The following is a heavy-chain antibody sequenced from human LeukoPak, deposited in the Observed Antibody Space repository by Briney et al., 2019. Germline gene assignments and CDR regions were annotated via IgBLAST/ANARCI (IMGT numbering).Heavy chain of an antibody. CDR2: IYWNDDK. Sequence: SGPTLVNPTQTLTLTCTFSGFSLSTSGVGVGWIRQPPGKALEWLALIYWNDDKRYSPSLKSRLTITKDTSKNQVVLTMTNMDPVDTATYYCAHAQAFGSKTRGAFDIWGQGTMVTVSS. CDR1: GFSLSTSGVG. CDR3: AHAQAFGSKTRGAFDI. J-gene: IGHJ3*02. D-gene: IGHD2-2*01. V-gene: IGHV2-5*01.